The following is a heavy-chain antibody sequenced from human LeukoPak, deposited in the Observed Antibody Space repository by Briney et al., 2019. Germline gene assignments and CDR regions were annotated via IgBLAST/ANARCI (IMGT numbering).Heavy chain of an antibody. Sequence: SGRSLRLSCAASGFTFSSYAMHWVRQAPGKGLEYVSAISSNGGSTYYANSVKGRFTISRDNSKNTLYLQMGSLRAEDMAVYYCARSDFGVRGVIYWGQGTLVTVSS. D-gene: IGHD3-10*01. CDR3: ARSDFGVRGVIY. V-gene: IGHV3-64*01. CDR1: GFTFSSYA. J-gene: IGHJ4*02. CDR2: ISSNGGST.